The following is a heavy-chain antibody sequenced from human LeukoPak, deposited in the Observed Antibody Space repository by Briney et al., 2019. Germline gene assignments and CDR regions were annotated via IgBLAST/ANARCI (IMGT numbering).Heavy chain of an antibody. CDR2: IRYAGGNK. V-gene: IGHV3-30*02. CDR3: AKPGEGGYSYGFFDY. CDR1: GFTFSSYD. Sequence: PGGSLRLSCAASGFTFSSYDMHWVRQAPGKGLEWVAFIRYAGGNKYYADSVKGRFTISRDNSKNTLYLQMNSLRAEDTAVYYCAKPGEGGYSYGFFDYWGQGTLVTVSS. J-gene: IGHJ4*02. D-gene: IGHD5-18*01.